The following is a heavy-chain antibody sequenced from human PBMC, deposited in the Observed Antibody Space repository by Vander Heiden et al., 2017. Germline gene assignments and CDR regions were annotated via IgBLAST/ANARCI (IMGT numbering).Heavy chain of an antibody. CDR2: IYPGDSDT. V-gene: IGHV5-51*01. J-gene: IGHJ3*02. CDR3: ASVAAAGSVPRGAAFDI. D-gene: IGHD6-13*01. CDR1: GYSFTSYW. Sequence: EVQLVQSGAAVKKPGESLKISCKGSGYSFTSYWIGWVRQMPGKGLEWMGIIYPGDSDTRYSPSFQGQVTISADKSISTAYLQWSSLKASDTAMYYCASVAAAGSVPRGAAFDIWGQGTMVTVSS.